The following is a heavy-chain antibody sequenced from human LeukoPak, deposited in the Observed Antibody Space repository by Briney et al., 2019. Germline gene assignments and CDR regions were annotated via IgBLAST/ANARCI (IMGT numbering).Heavy chain of an antibody. CDR3: AREYSSGWSGAGY. CDR2: IYYSGST. D-gene: IGHD6-19*01. V-gene: IGHV4-59*01. Sequence: SETLSLTCTVSGGSISSYYWSWIRQPPGKGLEWIGYIYYSGSTNYNPSLESRVTISVDTSKNQFSLKLSSVTAADTAVYYCAREYSSGWSGAGYWGQGTLVTVSS. CDR1: GGSISSYY. J-gene: IGHJ4*02.